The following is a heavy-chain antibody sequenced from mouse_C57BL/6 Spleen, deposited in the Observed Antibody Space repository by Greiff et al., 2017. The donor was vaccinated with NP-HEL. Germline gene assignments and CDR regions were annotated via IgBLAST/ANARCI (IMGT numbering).Heavy chain of an antibody. J-gene: IGHJ4*01. Sequence: QVQLKESGAELARPGASVKMSCKASGYTFTSYTMHWVKQRPGQGLEWIGYINPSSGYTKYNQKFKDKATLTADKSSGTAYMQLSSLTSEDSAVYYGARGNPDYYAMEYWGKATSVTVSS. D-gene: IGHD2-1*01. CDR2: INPSSGYT. CDR3: ARGNPDYYAMEY. V-gene: IGHV1-4*01. CDR1: GYTFTSYT.